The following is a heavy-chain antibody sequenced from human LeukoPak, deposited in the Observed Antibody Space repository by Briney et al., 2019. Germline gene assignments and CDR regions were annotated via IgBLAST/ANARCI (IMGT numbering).Heavy chain of an antibody. Sequence: ASETLSLTCPVPGCSISSYYWSWIRQPAGKGREWVGRIYISGSTNYKHSLKSGVTISGETSKKPFSLKQSTVNAAETAVYYCAREQPRPRRTVTLYCFDYWGQGTLVTVSS. CDR1: GCSISSYY. J-gene: IGHJ4*02. CDR2: IYISGST. D-gene: IGHD4-17*01. V-gene: IGHV4-4*07. CDR3: AREQPRPRRTVTLYCFDY.